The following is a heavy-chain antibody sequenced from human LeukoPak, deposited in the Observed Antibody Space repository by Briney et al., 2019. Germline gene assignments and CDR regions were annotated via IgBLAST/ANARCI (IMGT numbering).Heavy chain of an antibody. CDR2: ISSSGSTI. CDR1: GFTFSSYE. CDR3: ARGHRGRDYDYVWGSYRLYYFDY. V-gene: IGHV3-48*03. Sequence: GGSLRLSCAASGFTFSSYEMNWVRQAPGKGLEWVSYISSSGSTIYYADSVKGRFTISRDNAKNSLYLQMNSLRAEDTAVYYCARGHRGRDYDYVWGSYRLYYFDYWGQGTLVTVSS. J-gene: IGHJ4*02. D-gene: IGHD3-16*02.